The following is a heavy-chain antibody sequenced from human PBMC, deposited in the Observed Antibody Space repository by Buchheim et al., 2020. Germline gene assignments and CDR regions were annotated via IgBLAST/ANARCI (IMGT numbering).Heavy chain of an antibody. D-gene: IGHD2-2*03. Sequence: QVQLQESGPGLVKPSQTLSLTCTVSGGSISSGSYYWSWIRQPAGKGLEWIGRIYTSGSTNYNPSLKSRVTISVDTSKNQFSLKLSSVTAADTAVYYCARDGYNWFDPWGQGTL. J-gene: IGHJ5*02. V-gene: IGHV4-61*02. CDR1: GGSISSGSYY. CDR2: IYTSGST. CDR3: ARDGYNWFDP.